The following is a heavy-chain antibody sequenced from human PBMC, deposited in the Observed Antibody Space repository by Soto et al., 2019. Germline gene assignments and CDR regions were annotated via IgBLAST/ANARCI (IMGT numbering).Heavy chain of an antibody. CDR1: GFTFSSYG. CDR3: AKDGPPVLRYFDWSHHAYFDY. V-gene: IGHV3-30*18. CDR2: ISYDGSNK. D-gene: IGHD3-9*01. Sequence: PGGSLRLSCAASGFTFSSYGMHWVRQAPGKGLEWVAVISYDGSNKYYADSVKGRFTISRDNSKNTLYLQMNSLRAEDTAVYYCAKDGPPVLRYFDWSHHAYFDYWGQGTLVTVSS. J-gene: IGHJ4*02.